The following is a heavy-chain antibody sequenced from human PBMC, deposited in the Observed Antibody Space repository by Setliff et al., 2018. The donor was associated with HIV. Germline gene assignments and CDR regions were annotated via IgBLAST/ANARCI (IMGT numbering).Heavy chain of an antibody. Sequence: SETLSLTCSVSGDSISNYYWSWIRQRPGKGLEWIGYIYNRGYTYYNPSLKSRVTTSIDTSQNQFSLRLSSVTVADTAVYYCAGMFFYGSGSKSDFDYWGQGTQVTVSS. CDR1: GDSISNYY. CDR3: AGMFFYGSGSKSDFDY. J-gene: IGHJ4*02. D-gene: IGHD3-10*01. V-gene: IGHV4-59*06. CDR2: IYNRGYT.